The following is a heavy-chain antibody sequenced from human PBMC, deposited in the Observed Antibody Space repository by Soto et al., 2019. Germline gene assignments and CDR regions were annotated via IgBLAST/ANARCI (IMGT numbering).Heavy chain of an antibody. Sequence: GGSLRLSCAASGFTFSSYAMHWVRQAPGKGLEWVAVISYDGSNKYYADSVKGRFTISRDNSKNTLYLQMNSLRAEDTAVYYCARDRYSSGWYADLFWGGSDYWGQGTLVTVSS. CDR2: ISYDGSNK. J-gene: IGHJ4*02. D-gene: IGHD6-19*01. CDR1: GFTFSSYA. V-gene: IGHV3-30-3*01. CDR3: ARDRYSSGWYADLFWGGSDY.